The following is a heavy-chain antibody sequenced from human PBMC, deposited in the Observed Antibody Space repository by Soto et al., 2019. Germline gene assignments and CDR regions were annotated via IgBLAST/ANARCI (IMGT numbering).Heavy chain of an antibody. D-gene: IGHD1-20*01. CDR2: ISSSSSTI. V-gene: IGHV3-48*02. CDR3: ARDRVPYNWNPFDY. CDR1: GFTFSSYS. Sequence: GGSLRLSCAASGFTFSSYSMNWVRQAPGKGLEWVSYISSSSSTIYYADSVKGRFTISRDNAKNSLYLQMNSLRDEDTAVYYCARDRVPYNWNPFDYWGQGTLVTVSS. J-gene: IGHJ4*02.